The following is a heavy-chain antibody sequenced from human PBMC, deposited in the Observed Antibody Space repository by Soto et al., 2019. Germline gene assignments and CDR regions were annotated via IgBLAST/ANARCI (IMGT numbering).Heavy chain of an antibody. CDR2: IMPIFRAP. V-gene: IGHV1-69*12. D-gene: IGHD2-15*01. Sequence: QVQLVQSGAEVKKPGSSVKVSCKASGGAFSDYAFSWVRQAPGQGLEWLGGIMPIFRAPDYAQKFQGRVTISADEFTRTAYMEMNSLRSEDTAVSYCASWLKGPDIGNYYYGMDVWGQGPTVTVS. CDR1: GGAFSDYA. J-gene: IGHJ6*02. CDR3: ASWLKGPDIGNYYYGMDV.